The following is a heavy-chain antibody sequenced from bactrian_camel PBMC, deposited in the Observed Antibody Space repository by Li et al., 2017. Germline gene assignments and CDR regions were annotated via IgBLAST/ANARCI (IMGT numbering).Heavy chain of an antibody. CDR1: GFTHSVCS. CDR3: AKDDLNTGWVHAE. D-gene: IGHD5*01. V-gene: IGHV3S1*01. Sequence: HVQLVESGGGLVQPGGSLRLSCAGSGFTHSVCSMGWYRQAPGKGLERVSTINSGGGSTDYADSVKGRFTISRDNAKNTLYLQLNSLKTEDTAMYYCAKDDLNTGWVHAEWGQGTQVTVS. J-gene: IGHJ4*01. CDR2: INSGGGST.